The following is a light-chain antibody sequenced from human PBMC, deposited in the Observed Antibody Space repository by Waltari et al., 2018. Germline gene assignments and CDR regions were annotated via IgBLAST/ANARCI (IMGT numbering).Light chain of an antibody. J-gene: IGLJ2*01. CDR3: SSYAGSNNLV. CDR2: EVS. V-gene: IGLV2-8*01. Sequence: QSARTQPPSASGSPGQSVTISCTGTSSDVGGYNYVSWYQQQPGKAPKLMVYEVSKRPSGVPDRFSGSKSGNTASLTVSGLQAEDEADYYCSSYAGSNNLVFGGGTKLTVL. CDR1: SSDVGGYNY.